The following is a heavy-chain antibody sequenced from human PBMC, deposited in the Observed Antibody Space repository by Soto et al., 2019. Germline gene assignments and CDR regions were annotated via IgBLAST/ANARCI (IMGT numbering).Heavy chain of an antibody. J-gene: IGHJ4*02. Sequence: SETLSLTCTVSGASVSSNSYHWTWIRQPPGKGLEWIGQSGNTNDNPSLKSRITISVDTSKNQFSLTLSSVTAADTAVYYCAVYKEWGAGDGEWGQGTLVTVSS. V-gene: IGHV4-61*01. CDR3: AVYKEWGAGDGE. D-gene: IGHD4-17*01. CDR1: GASVSSNSYH. CDR2: SGNT.